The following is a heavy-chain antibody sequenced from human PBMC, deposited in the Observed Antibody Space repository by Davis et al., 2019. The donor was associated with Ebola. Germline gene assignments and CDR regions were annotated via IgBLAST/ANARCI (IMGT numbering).Heavy chain of an antibody. D-gene: IGHD6-19*01. Sequence: GESLKISRAASGFTFSSYAMSWVRQAPGKGLEWVSAISGSGGSTYYADSVKGRFTISRDNSKNTLYLQMNSLRAEDTAVYYCAKSWYSSGWYGWYFDLWGRGTLVTVSS. CDR1: GFTFSSYA. V-gene: IGHV3-23*01. CDR2: ISGSGGST. CDR3: AKSWYSSGWYGWYFDL. J-gene: IGHJ2*01.